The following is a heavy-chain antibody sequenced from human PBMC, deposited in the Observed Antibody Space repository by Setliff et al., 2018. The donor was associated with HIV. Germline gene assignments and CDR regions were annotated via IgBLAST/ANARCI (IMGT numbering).Heavy chain of an antibody. CDR3: AKDITSHGMDV. CDR1: GFIFSSFD. J-gene: IGHJ6*02. CDR2: IRYDESSQ. D-gene: IGHD3-16*01. V-gene: IGHV3-30*02. Sequence: GGSLRLSCAASGFIFSSFDMHWVRQAPGKGLEWVAFIRYDESSQYSADSVKGRFTISRDNSGNTLYLEMNSLTTDDTAVYFCAKDITSHGMDVWGQGTTVTVSS.